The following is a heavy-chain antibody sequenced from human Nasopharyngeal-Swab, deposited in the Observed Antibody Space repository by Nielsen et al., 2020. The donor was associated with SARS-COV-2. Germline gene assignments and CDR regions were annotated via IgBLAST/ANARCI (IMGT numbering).Heavy chain of an antibody. CDR3: ATTTPIVGAPSWFDP. V-gene: IGHV1-24*01. CDR1: GYTLTELS. D-gene: IGHD1-26*01. CDR2: FDPEDGET. Sequence: ASVKVSCKVSGYTLTELSMYWVRQAPGKGLEWMGGFDPEDGETIYAQKFQGRVTMTEDTSTDTAYMELSSLRSEDTAVYYCATTTPIVGAPSWFDPWGQGTLVTVSS. J-gene: IGHJ5*02.